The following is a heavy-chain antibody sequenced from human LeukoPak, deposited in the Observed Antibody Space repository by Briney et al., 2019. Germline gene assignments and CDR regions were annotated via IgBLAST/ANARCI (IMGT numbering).Heavy chain of an antibody. CDR2: IYHSGST. D-gene: IGHD3-9*01. J-gene: IGHJ4*02. Sequence: SETLSPTCAVSGYSISSGYYWGWIRQPPGKGLEWIGSIYHSGSTYYNPSLKSRVTISVDTSKNQFSLKLSSVTAADTAVYYCARDSLLRYFDWLLSPHYFDYWGQGTLVTVSS. CDR3: ARDSLLRYFDWLLSPHYFDY. V-gene: IGHV4-38-2*02. CDR1: GYSISSGYY.